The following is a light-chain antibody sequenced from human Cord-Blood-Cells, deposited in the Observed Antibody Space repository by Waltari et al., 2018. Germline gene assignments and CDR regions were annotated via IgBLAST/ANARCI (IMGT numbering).Light chain of an antibody. CDR2: WAS. V-gene: IGKV4-1*01. CDR3: QQYYSTPLT. J-gene: IGKJ1*01. Sequence: DIVMTQSPGSLAVSLGERATINCKSSQSVLYSSNNKNYLAWYQQKPGQPPKLLIYWASTRESGVPDRFSGSGSGTDFTLTISSLQAEDVAVYYCQQYYSTPLTFGQGTKVEIK. CDR1: QSVLYSSNNKNY.